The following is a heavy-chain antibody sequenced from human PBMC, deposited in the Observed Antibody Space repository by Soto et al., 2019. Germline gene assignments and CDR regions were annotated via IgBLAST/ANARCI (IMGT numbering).Heavy chain of an antibody. J-gene: IGHJ6*02. CDR3: AKDRVGAAAGPTKFYGMDF. V-gene: IGHV3-23*01. D-gene: IGHD6-13*01. Sequence: EVQLLESGGGLVQPGGSLRLSCAASGFTFSSYAMSWVRQAPGKGLEWVSVISGSGDSTYYADSVRGRFTISRDNSKNTLYVRMNSLRAEDTAVYYCAKDRVGAAAGPTKFYGMDFWGQGTTVTVSS. CDR2: ISGSGDST. CDR1: GFTFSSYA.